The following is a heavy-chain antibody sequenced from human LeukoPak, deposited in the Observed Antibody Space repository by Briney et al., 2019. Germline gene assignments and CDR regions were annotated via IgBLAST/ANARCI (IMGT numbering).Heavy chain of an antibody. V-gene: IGHV3-11*01. CDR2: ISSSGSTI. CDR3: ARDEAPWDFWSGYYAGMDV. Sequence: PGGSLRLSCAASGFTFSDYYMSWIRQAPGKGLEWVSYISSSGSTIYYAASVKGRFTISRDNAKNSLYLQMNSLRAEDTAVYYCARDEAPWDFWSGYYAGMDVWGQGTTVTVSS. CDR1: GFTFSDYY. D-gene: IGHD3-3*01. J-gene: IGHJ6*02.